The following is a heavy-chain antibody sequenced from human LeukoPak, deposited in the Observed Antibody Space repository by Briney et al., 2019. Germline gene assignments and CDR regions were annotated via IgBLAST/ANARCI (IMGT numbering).Heavy chain of an antibody. CDR3: ASAPGFDY. Sequence: GGSLRLSCAASGFTFSSYAMYWVRQAPGKGLEWVAVISYDGSNKYYADSVKGRFTISRDNSKNTLYLQMNSLRAEDTAVYYCASAPGFDYWGQGTLVTVSS. V-gene: IGHV3-30-3*01. CDR2: ISYDGSNK. J-gene: IGHJ4*02. CDR1: GFTFSSYA.